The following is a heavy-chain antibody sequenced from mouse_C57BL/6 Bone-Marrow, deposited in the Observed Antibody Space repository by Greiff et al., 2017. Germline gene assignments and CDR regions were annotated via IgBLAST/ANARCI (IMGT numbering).Heavy chain of an antibody. D-gene: IGHD4-1*01. CDR2: FHPYNDDT. CDR1: GYTFTTYP. CDR3: ARLNWDVGYFDY. J-gene: IGHJ2*01. Sequence: LQESGAELVKPGASVKMSCKASGYTFTTYPIEWMKQNPGKSLEWIGNFHPYNDDTKYNEKFKGKATLTVEKSSSTVYLELSRLTSDDSAVYYCARLNWDVGYFDYWGQGTTLTVSS. V-gene: IGHV1-47*01.